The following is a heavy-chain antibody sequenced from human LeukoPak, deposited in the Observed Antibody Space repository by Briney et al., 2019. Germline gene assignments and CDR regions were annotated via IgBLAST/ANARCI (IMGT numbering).Heavy chain of an antibody. J-gene: IGHJ6*02. CDR1: GDSVSSSNYY. CDR2: IYYSGST. CDR3: ARGDGNSSSWYYYYYGMDV. Sequence: SETLSLTCTVFGDSVSSSNYYWAWFRQPPGKGLEWIGYIYYSGSTNYNPSLKSRVTISVDTSKNQFSLKLSSVTAADTAVYYCARGDGNSSSWYYYYYGMDVWGQGTTVTVSS. D-gene: IGHD6-13*01. V-gene: IGHV4-61*01.